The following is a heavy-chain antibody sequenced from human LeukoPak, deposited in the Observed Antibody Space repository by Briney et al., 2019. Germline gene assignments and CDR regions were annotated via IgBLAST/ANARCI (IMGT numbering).Heavy chain of an antibody. Sequence: GRSLRLSCAASGFTFSSYAMHWVRQAPGKGLEWVAVIWYDGSNKYYADSVKGRFTISRDNSKNTLYLQMNSLRTEDTAVYYCASLGGSGWYTYDYWGQGTLVTVSS. V-gene: IGHV3-30*04. D-gene: IGHD6-19*01. CDR1: GFTFSSYA. CDR3: ASLGGSGWYTYDY. CDR2: IWYDGSNK. J-gene: IGHJ4*02.